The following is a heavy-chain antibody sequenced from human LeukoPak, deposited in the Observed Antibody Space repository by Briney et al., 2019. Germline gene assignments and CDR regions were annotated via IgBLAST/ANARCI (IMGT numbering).Heavy chain of an antibody. CDR3: AGGIRYPDY. D-gene: IGHD3-9*01. Sequence: SETLSLTCAVYGGSFSGYYWSGIRQPPGKGLEWIGEINHSGSTNYNPSLKSRVTISVDTSKNQFSLKLSSVTAADTAVYYCAGGIRYPDYWGQGTLVTVSS. CDR1: GGSFSGYY. CDR2: INHSGST. V-gene: IGHV4-34*01. J-gene: IGHJ4*02.